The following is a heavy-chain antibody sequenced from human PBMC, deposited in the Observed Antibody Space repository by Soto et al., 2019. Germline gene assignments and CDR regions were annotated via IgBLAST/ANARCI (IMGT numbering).Heavy chain of an antibody. CDR2: INHSGST. CDR1: GGSFSGYY. D-gene: IGHD6-19*01. V-gene: IGHV4-34*01. J-gene: IGHJ6*02. Sequence: QVQLQQWGAGLLKPSETLSLTCAVYGGSFSGYYWSWIRQPPGKGLEWIGEINHSGSTNYNPSLKSRVTISVDTSKNQFSLKLSSVTAADTAVYYWSGGLGSGWYGENYYYYGMDVWGQGTTVTVSS. CDR3: SGGLGSGWYGENYYYYGMDV.